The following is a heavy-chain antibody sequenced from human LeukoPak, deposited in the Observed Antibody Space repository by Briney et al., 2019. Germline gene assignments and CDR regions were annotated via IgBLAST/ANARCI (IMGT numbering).Heavy chain of an antibody. CDR3: ARASYYYMDV. CDR1: CGSISSGGYY. V-gene: IGHV4-31*03. CDR2: IYYSGST. J-gene: IGHJ6*03. Sequence: PSETLSLTLTFSCGSISSGGYYLSWVRPHPRKGLEWIGYIYYSGSTYYNPSLKSRVTISVDTSKNQFSLKLSSVTAADTAVYYCARASYYYMDVWGKGTTVTVSS.